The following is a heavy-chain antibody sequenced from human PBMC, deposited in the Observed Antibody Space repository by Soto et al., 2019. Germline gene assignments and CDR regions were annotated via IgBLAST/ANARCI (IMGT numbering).Heavy chain of an antibody. Sequence: EASVKVSCKASGGTFSSYTISWVRQAPGQGLEWMGRIIPILGIANYAQKFQGRVTITADKSTSTAYMELSSLRSEDTAVYYCARLDRGGGLIGAAAWNYWGQGTLVTVSS. CDR2: IIPILGIA. V-gene: IGHV1-69*02. D-gene: IGHD6-13*01. CDR3: ARLDRGGGLIGAAAWNY. CDR1: GGTFSSYT. J-gene: IGHJ4*02.